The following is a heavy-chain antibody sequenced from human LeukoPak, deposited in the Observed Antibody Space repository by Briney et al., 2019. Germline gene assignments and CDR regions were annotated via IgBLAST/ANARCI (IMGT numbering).Heavy chain of an antibody. CDR1: GYTFTSYG. CDR2: ISAYNGNT. V-gene: IGHV1-18*01. Sequence: ASVKVSCKASGYTFTSYGISWVRQAPGQGLEWMGWISAYNGNTNYAQKLQGRVTMTTDISTSTAYMELRSLRSDDTAVYYCARDRDYYYGSGSYYNDLDYWGQGTLVTVSS. CDR3: ARDRDYYYGSGSYYNDLDY. J-gene: IGHJ4*02. D-gene: IGHD3-10*01.